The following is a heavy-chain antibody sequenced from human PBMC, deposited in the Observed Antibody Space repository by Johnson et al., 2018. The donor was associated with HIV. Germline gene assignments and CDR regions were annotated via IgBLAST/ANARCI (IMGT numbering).Heavy chain of an antibody. CDR3: AIIAAGNVFDV. D-gene: IGHD6-13*01. J-gene: IGHJ3*01. V-gene: IGHV3-30-3*01. CDR1: GFTFSSYA. CDR2: ISYDGSNK. Sequence: QVQLVESGGGVVQPGRSLRLSCAASGFTFSSYAMHWVRQAPGKGLEWVAVISYDGSNKYYADSVKGRFTISRDISKSTLFLEMNSLRAEDTAMYYCAIIAAGNVFDVWGQGTVVTVSS.